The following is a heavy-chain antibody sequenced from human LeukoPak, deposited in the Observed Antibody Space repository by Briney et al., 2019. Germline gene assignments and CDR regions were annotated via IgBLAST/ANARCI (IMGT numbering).Heavy chain of an antibody. D-gene: IGHD5-12*01. CDR2: IIPIFGTA. CDR1: GYTFTNFD. CDR3: VRDLGYAEGLDPHSSAGY. Sequence: GASVKVSCKASGYTFTNFDINWVRQATGQGLEWMGGIIPIFGTANYAQKFQGRVTITADESTSTAYMELSSLRSEDTAVYYCVRDLGYAEGLDPHSSAGYWGQGTLVTVSS. V-gene: IGHV1-69*13. J-gene: IGHJ4*02.